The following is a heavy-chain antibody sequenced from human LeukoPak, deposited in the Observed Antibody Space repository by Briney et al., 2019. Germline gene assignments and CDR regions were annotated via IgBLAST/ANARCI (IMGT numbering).Heavy chain of an antibody. CDR2: IKQDGSEK. CDR3: ARDSGGYPYYFDY. J-gene: IGHJ4*02. V-gene: IGHV3-7*01. Sequence: GGSLRLSCAASGFTFSSYWMSWVRQAPGKGLEWVANIKQDGSEKYYVDSVKGRFTISRDNAKNSLYLQMNSLRAEDTAVYYCARDSGGYPYYFDYWGQGTLVTVSS. CDR1: GFTFSSYW. D-gene: IGHD6-19*01.